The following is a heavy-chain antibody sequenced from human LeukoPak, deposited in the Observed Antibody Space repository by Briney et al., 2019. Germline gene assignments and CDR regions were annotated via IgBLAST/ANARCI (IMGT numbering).Heavy chain of an antibody. D-gene: IGHD7-27*01. Sequence: QPGRSLRLSCAASGFTFDDYAMHWVRQAPGKGLEWVSGISWNSGSIGYADSGKGRFTISRDNAKNSVYLEMNSLRIEDTALYYCAKDTSLGLDAFHVWGQGTMITVSS. J-gene: IGHJ3*01. V-gene: IGHV3-9*01. CDR3: AKDTSLGLDAFHV. CDR2: ISWNSGSI. CDR1: GFTFDDYA.